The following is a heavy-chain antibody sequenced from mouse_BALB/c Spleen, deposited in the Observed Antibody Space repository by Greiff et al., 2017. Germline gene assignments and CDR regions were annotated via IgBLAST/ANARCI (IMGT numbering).Heavy chain of an antibody. Sequence: QVQLQQSGAELVRPGSSVKISCKASGYAFSSYWMNWVKQRPGQGLEWIGQIYPGDGDTNYNGKFKGKATLTADKSSSTAYMQLSSLTSEDSAVYFCARWGNSWYFDVWGAGTTVTVSS. D-gene: IGHD2-1*01. CDR2: IYPGDGDT. CDR3: ARWGNSWYFDV. J-gene: IGHJ1*01. CDR1: GYAFSSYW. V-gene: IGHV1-80*01.